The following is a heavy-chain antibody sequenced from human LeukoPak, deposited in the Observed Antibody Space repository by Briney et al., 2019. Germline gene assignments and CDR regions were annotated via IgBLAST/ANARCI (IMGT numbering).Heavy chain of an antibody. V-gene: IGHV4-4*07. CDR3: ARSGYTISAYHSDF. Sequence: SETLSLTCDVSGVSIQSYWWSWVRKPAGKGLEWIGRIYTTGRTNYSPSFQSRVTMSIDVSSNQFSLTLRSVTAADTAVYYCARSGYTISAYHSDFWGPGAPVTVSS. J-gene: IGHJ4*02. CDR2: IYTTGRT. D-gene: IGHD5-18*01. CDR1: GVSIQSYW.